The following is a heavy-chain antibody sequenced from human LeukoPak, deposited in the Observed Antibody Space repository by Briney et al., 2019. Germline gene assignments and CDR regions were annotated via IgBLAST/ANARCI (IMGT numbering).Heavy chain of an antibody. D-gene: IGHD1-1*01. Sequence: PSETLSLTCTVSGGSISGFFWSWIRQPPGKGLEWIGEINTSGSTTYNSSLKSRVTISIDTSTNQFSLELTSVTAADTAVYYCARMKVARTAAWDYWGQGTLVTVSS. V-gene: IGHV4-34*01. CDR1: GGSISGFF. CDR3: ARMKVARTAAWDY. J-gene: IGHJ4*02. CDR2: INTSGST.